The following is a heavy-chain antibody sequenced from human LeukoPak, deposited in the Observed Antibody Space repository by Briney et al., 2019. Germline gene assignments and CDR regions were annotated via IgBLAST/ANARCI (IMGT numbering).Heavy chain of an antibody. Sequence: GGSLRLSCAASGFTFSSYAMSWVRQAPGKGREWVSAISGSGGSTYYADSVKGRFTISRDNSKNTLYLQMNSLRAEDTAVYYCAKGRYCSGGSCYSYYFDYWGQGTLVTVSS. CDR3: AKGRYCSGGSCYSYYFDY. V-gene: IGHV3-23*01. CDR2: ISGSGGST. J-gene: IGHJ4*02. CDR1: GFTFSSYA. D-gene: IGHD2-15*01.